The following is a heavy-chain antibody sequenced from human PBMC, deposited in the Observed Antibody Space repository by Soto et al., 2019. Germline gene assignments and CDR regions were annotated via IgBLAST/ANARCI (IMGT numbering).Heavy chain of an antibody. D-gene: IGHD6-13*01. CDR2: IIPIFGTA. V-gene: IGHV1-69*01. Sequence: QVQLVQSGAEVKKPGSSVKVSCKASGGTFSSYAISWVRQAPGQGLEWMGGIIPIFGTANYAQKFQGRVTITADESTSTAYMELSSLRSEDTAVYYCARSSPELSYSSSWYLPGWFDPWGQGTLVTVSS. J-gene: IGHJ5*02. CDR1: GGTFSSYA. CDR3: ARSSPELSYSSSWYLPGWFDP.